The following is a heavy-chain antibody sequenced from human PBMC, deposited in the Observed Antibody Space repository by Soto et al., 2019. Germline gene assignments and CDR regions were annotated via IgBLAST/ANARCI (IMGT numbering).Heavy chain of an antibody. CDR2: IYYSGST. CDR1: GGSISSYY. J-gene: IGHJ4*02. V-gene: IGHV4-59*01. CDR3: ARGGPTYYDFWSGYNLGY. Sequence: SETLSLTCTVSGGSISSYYWSWIRQPPGKGLEWIGYIYYSGSTNYNPSLKSRVTISVDTSKNQFSLKLSSVTAADTAVYYCARGGPTYYDFWSGYNLGYWGQGTLVTVSS. D-gene: IGHD3-3*01.